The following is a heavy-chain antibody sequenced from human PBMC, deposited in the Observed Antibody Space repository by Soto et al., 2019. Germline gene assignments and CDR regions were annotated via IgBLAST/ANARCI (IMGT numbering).Heavy chain of an antibody. D-gene: IGHD3-22*01. J-gene: IGHJ5*02. CDR1: GGSISSGGYY. CDR3: ASSDSSGEGFDP. V-gene: IGHV4-31*03. Sequence: SETLSLTCTVSGGSISSGGYYWSWIRQHPGKGLEWIGYIYYSGSTYYNPSLKSRVTISVDTSKNQFSLKLSSVTAADTAVYYCASSDSSGEGFDPWGQRTLVTVSS. CDR2: IYYSGST.